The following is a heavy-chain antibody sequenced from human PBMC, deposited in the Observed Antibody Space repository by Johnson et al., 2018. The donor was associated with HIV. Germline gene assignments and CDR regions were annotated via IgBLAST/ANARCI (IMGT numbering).Heavy chain of an antibody. J-gene: IGHJ3*02. CDR1: GFTFSNAW. CDR3: ARERAGAFDI. CDR2: IKSKTDGGTT. Sequence: VQLVESGGGLVKPGGSLRLSCAASGFTFSNAWMSWVRQAPGKGLEWVGRIKSKTDGGTTDYAAPVKGRFTISRDNSKNTLYLQMNSLRAEDTAVYYCARERAGAFDIWGQGTMVTVSS. V-gene: IGHV3-15*01.